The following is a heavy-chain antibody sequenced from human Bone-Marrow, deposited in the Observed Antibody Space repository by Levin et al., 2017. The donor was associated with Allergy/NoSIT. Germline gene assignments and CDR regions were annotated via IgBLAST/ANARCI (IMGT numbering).Heavy chain of an antibody. V-gene: IGHV3-30*18. CDR2: ISYDGSNK. J-gene: IGHJ5*02. D-gene: IGHD2-15*01. Sequence: LSLTCAASGFTFSSHGMHWVRQAPGKGLEWVAVISYDGSNKYYADSVKGRFTISRDNSKNTLYLQMNSLRAEDTAVYYCAKAVVVVVTATQSNWFDPWGQGTLVTVSS. CDR1: GFTFSSHG. CDR3: AKAVVVVVTATQSNWFDP.